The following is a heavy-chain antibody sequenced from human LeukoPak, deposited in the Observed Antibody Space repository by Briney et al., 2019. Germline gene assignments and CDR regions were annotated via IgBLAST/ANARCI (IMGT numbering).Heavy chain of an antibody. CDR3: ARGSHDFWSGYRIYWFDP. D-gene: IGHD3-3*01. J-gene: IGHJ5*02. CDR1: GGSISSGDYY. CDR2: IYYSGST. Sequence: SETLSLTCTVYGGSISSGDYYWSWIRQPPGKGLEWIGYIYYSGSTYYNPSLKSRVTISVDTSKNQFSLKLSSVTAADTAVYYCARGSHDFWSGYRIYWFDPWGQGTLVTVSS. V-gene: IGHV4-30-4*08.